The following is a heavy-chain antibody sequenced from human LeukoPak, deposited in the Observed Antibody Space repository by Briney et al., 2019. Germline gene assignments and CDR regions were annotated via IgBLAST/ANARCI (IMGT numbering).Heavy chain of an antibody. V-gene: IGHV3-48*04. D-gene: IGHD6-19*01. J-gene: IGHJ4*02. CDR2: ISSSGSTI. CDR3: AREAVAGHFDY. Sequence: GGSLRLSCAASGFTFSGYSMNWVRQAPGKGLEWVSYISSSGSTIYYADSVKGRFTIPRDNAKNSLYLQMNSLRAEDTAVYYCAREAVAGHFDYWGQGTLVTVSS. CDR1: GFTFSGYS.